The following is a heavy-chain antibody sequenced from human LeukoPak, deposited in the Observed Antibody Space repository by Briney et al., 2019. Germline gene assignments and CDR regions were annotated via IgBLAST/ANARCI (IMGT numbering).Heavy chain of an antibody. CDR2: IYYSGST. V-gene: IGHV4-59*01. CDR3: ARAVADRHYYYYMDV. D-gene: IGHD6-19*01. Sequence: SETLSLTCTVSGGSISSYYWGWIRQPPGKGLEWIGYIYYSGSTNYNPSLKSRVTISVDTSKNQFSLKLSSVTAADTAVYYCARAVADRHYYYYMDVWGKGTTVTISS. J-gene: IGHJ6*03. CDR1: GGSISSYY.